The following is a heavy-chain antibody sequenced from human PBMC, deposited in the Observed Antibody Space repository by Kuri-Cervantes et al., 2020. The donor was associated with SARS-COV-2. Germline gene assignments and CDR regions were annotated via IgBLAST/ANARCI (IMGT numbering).Heavy chain of an antibody. Sequence: GSLRLSCTVSGASVSSSNYYWGWIRPSPGKGLEWLGSIYESRDTYYSSSLKRRLCLSVDTSKNQFSLKLSSVTAADTAVYYCARHTAVGATKGEAFDIWGQGTMVTVSS. V-gene: IGHV4-39*01. J-gene: IGHJ3*02. CDR3: ARHTAVGATKGEAFDI. CDR2: IYESRDT. D-gene: IGHD1-26*01. CDR1: GASVSSSNYY.